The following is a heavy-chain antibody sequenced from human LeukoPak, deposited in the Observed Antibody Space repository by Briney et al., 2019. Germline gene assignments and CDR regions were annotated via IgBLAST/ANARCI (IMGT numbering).Heavy chain of an antibody. CDR3: ARVELTIFGVVIKGGKFDP. D-gene: IGHD3-3*01. CDR1: GYTFTSYG. CDR2: ICAYNGNT. J-gene: IGHJ5*02. V-gene: IGHV1-18*01. Sequence: GASVKVSCKVSGYTFTSYGISWVRQAPGQGLEWMGWICAYNGNTNYAQKVQGRVTMTTDTSTSIAYMELRNLRSDDTAVYYCARVELTIFGVVIKGGKFDPWGQGTLVTVSS.